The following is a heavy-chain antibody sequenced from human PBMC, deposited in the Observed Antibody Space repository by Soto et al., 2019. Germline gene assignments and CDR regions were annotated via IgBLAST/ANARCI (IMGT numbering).Heavy chain of an antibody. CDR2: ISNDASNK. J-gene: IGHJ4*02. Sequence: QVHLVESGGGVVQPGRSLRLXCAASGFTFSTYALHWVRQAPGKGLEWVAVISNDASNKYYADSVKGRFTISRDNSKNTLFLQMNSLRAEDTAVYYCARTIRVGATEIDDWGQGILVTVSS. D-gene: IGHD1-26*01. V-gene: IGHV3-30-3*01. CDR1: GFTFSTYA. CDR3: ARTIRVGATEIDD.